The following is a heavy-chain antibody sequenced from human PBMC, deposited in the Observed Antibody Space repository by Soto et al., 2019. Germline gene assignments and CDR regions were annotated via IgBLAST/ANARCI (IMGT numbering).Heavy chain of an antibody. Sequence: PGGSLRLSCAASGFTFTNYWMQWVRQAPGKGLVWVSRINSDGSSTSHADSVKGRFIISRDNAKNTLYLQMRCLRAEDPAVDYFGRPQYLPDDVFDIWGRGTLVTVSS. CDR3: GRPQYLPDDVFDI. D-gene: IGHD2-2*01. V-gene: IGHV3-74*01. J-gene: IGHJ3*02. CDR2: INSDGSST. CDR1: GFTFTNYW.